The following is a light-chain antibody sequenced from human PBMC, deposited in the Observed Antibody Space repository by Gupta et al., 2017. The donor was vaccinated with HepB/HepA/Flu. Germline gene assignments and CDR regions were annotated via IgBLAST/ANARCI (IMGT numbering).Light chain of an antibody. CDR3: QAYSRAPLT. CDR2: AAT. V-gene: IGKV1-27*01. CDR1: QAINNN. J-gene: IGKJ4*01. Sequence: ITMTPSPSSLSASVGDRVTITCRASQAINNNLAWYQQRPGKVPKLLIYAATTLQSGVPPRFSGSGSGTDFTLAIVILQPEDAATYYCQAYSRAPLTFGGGTKVEI.